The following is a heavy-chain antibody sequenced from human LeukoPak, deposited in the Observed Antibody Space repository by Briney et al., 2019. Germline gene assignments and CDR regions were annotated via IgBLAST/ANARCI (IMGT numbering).Heavy chain of an antibody. V-gene: IGHV3-7*01. D-gene: IGHD3-10*01. CDR2: IKQDGSEK. CDR3: ARSPIPDY. Sequence: PGGSLRLSCAASGFSFSSYWMSWVRQAPGKGPEWVANIKQDGSEKFYVDSLKGRFTISRDNAKNSLYLQMNSLRAEDTAVYYCARSPIPDYWGQGTLVTVSS. CDR1: GFSFSSYW. J-gene: IGHJ4*02.